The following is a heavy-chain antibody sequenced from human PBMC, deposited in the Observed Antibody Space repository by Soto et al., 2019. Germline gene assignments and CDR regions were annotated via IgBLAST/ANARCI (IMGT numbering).Heavy chain of an antibody. J-gene: IGHJ4*02. CDR2: ISYDGSNQ. V-gene: IGHV3-30*18. CDR3: AKALGELSPESYDH. D-gene: IGHD3-16*02. Sequence: QVQLVESGGGVVQPGRSLRLSCAASRFTFSSYGMHWVRQAPGKGLEWVAIISYDGSNQYYADSVKGRFTISRDNSKNTLDLQMNSLRTEDTAVYYCAKALGELSPESYDHWGQGVLVTVSS. CDR1: RFTFSSYG.